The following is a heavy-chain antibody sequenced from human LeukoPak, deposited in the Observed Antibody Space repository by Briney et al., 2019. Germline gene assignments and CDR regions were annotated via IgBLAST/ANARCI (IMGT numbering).Heavy chain of an antibody. D-gene: IGHD2-15*01. CDR2: IYYSGST. J-gene: IGHJ4*02. Sequence: SETLSLTCTVSGGSISSSSYYWGWIRQPPGKGLEWIGSIYYSGSTYYNPSLKSRVTISVDTSKNQFSLKLSSVTAADTAVYYCARVPGEDPYFDYWGQGTLVTVSS. CDR1: GGSISSSSYY. CDR3: ARVPGEDPYFDY. V-gene: IGHV4-39*07.